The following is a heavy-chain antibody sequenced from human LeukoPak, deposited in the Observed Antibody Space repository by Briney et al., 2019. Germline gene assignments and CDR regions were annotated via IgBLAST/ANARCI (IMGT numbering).Heavy chain of an antibody. CDR3: ASGPEVALYYYYYGMDV. CDR2: IIPILGIA. CDR1: GGTFSSYA. J-gene: IGHJ6*02. V-gene: IGHV1-69*04. Sequence: SVKVSCKASGGTFSSYAISWVRQAPGQGLEWMGRIIPILGIANYAQKFQGRVTITADKSTSTAYMELSSLRSEDTAVYYCASGPEVALYYYYYGMDVWGQGTTVTVSS. D-gene: IGHD2-15*01.